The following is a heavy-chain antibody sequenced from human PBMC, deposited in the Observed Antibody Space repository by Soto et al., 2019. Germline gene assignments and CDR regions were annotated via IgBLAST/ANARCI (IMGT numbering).Heavy chain of an antibody. J-gene: IGHJ4*02. CDR1: GYSFFDYV. D-gene: IGHD5-12*01. Sequence: GASVKVSCKASGYSFFDYVITWVRQAPGQGFEWMGWISTFNGDTNYAQQFQGRVTMTTDTSTSTAYMELRSLRSGDTAAYYCAREEAGQMATIDHWGQGTLVTVSS. CDR3: AREEAGQMATIDH. V-gene: IGHV1-18*01. CDR2: ISTFNGDT.